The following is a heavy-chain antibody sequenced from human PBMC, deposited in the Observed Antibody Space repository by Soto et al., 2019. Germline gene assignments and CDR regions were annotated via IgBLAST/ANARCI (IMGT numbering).Heavy chain of an antibody. CDR2: IIPIFGTA. Sequence: QVQLVQSGAEVKKPGSSVKVSCKASGGTFSSYAISWVRQAPGQGLEWMGGIIPIFGTANYAQKFQGRVTFAADEPPRTAYMELSSLRSGDTAVYSCAGGTMAAQTLYYFDSWGQGTLVTVSS. J-gene: IGHJ4*02. D-gene: IGHD6-19*01. CDR1: GGTFSSYA. CDR3: AGGTMAAQTLYYFDS. V-gene: IGHV1-69*12.